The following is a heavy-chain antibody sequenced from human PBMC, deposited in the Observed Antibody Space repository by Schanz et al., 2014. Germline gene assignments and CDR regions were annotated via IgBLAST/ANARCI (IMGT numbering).Heavy chain of an antibody. J-gene: IGHJ4*02. CDR1: GFSVSTNY. CDR3: AKEGTVVSGSPRDY. CDR2: ISAGGTNT. Sequence: EVQLVESGGGLIQPGGSLRLSCAVSGFSVSTNYMSWVRQAPGKGPEWVSSISAGGTNTYYADSVKGRFTLSRDNSKNTLYLQMNSLIVEDTAVYYCAKEGTVVSGSPRDYWGRGTLVTVSS. V-gene: IGHV3-23*04. D-gene: IGHD3-10*01.